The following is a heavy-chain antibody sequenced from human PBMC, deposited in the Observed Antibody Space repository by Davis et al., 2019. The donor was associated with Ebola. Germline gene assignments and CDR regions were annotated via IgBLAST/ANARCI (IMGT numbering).Heavy chain of an antibody. J-gene: IGHJ6*02. V-gene: IGHV3-11*01. CDR3: AKDVGGIGWFYYYGMDV. Sequence: GGSLRLSCAASGFTFSDYYMSWIRQAPGKGLEWVSYISSSGSTIYYADSVKGRFIISRDNSKNTLSLQMNSLRAEDTAMYYCAKDVGGIGWFYYYGMDVWGQGTTVTVSS. CDR2: ISSSGSTI. D-gene: IGHD6-19*01. CDR1: GFTFSDYY.